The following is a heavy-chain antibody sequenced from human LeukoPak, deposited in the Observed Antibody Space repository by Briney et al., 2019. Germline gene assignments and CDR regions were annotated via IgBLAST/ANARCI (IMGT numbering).Heavy chain of an antibody. CDR2: INPNSGGT. CDR3: ARDEDGYNLVAY. Sequence: ASVKVSCKASGYTFTGYYMHWVRQAPGQGLEWMGWINPNSGGTNYAQKFQGRVTMTRDTSISTAYMELSRLRSDDTAVYYCARDEDGYNLVAYWGQGTLVTVSS. CDR1: GYTFTGYY. D-gene: IGHD5-24*01. V-gene: IGHV1-2*02. J-gene: IGHJ4*02.